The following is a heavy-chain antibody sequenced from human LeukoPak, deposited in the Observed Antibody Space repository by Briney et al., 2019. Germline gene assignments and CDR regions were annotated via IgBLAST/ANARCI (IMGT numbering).Heavy chain of an antibody. CDR1: GFTFSSYA. Sequence: GGSLRLSCAASGFTFSSYAMHWVRQAPGKGLEGVAVISYDGSNKYYADSVKGRFTISRDNSKNTLYLQMNSLRAEDTAVYYCARDRTMVRGVISALHDYWGQGTLVTVSS. V-gene: IGHV3-30*04. CDR2: ISYDGSNK. CDR3: ARDRTMVRGVISALHDY. J-gene: IGHJ4*02. D-gene: IGHD3-10*01.